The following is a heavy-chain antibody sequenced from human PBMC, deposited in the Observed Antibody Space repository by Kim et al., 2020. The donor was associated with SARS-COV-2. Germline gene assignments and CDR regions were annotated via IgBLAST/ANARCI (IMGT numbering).Heavy chain of an antibody. J-gene: IGHJ4*02. D-gene: IGHD3-3*01. CDR1: GFTFSSYW. V-gene: IGHV3-74*01. CDR2: INSDGSST. CDR3: ARAPRGITIFGVVMYFDY. Sequence: GGSLRLSCAASGFTFSSYWMHCVRQAPGKGLVWVSRINSDGSSTSYADSVKGRFTISRDNAKNTLYLQMNSLRAEDTAVYYCARAPRGITIFGVVMYFDYWGQGTLVTVSS.